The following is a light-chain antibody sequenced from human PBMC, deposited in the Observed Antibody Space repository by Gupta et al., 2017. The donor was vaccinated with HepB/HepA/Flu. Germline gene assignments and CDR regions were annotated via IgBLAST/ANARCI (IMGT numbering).Light chain of an antibody. V-gene: IGKV1-33*01. CDR2: DAS. Sequence: DIQMTQSPSSLSASVGDRVTITCQASQDISNYLNWYQQKPGKAPRLLIYDASNLETGVTSRFRGGGSGTDFTFTISSLQPEDVATYYCQQYDNLPYTFGQGTKLEIK. CDR1: QDISNY. J-gene: IGKJ2*01. CDR3: QQYDNLPYT.